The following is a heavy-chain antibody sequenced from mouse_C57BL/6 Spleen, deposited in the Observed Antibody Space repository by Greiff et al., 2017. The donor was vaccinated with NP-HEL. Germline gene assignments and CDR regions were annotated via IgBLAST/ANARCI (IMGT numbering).Heavy chain of an antibody. CDR3: ARGGYGSRGYFDY. J-gene: IGHJ2*01. CDR1: GFTFSSYA. Sequence: EVQGVESGGGLVKPGGSLKLSCAASGFTFSSYAMSWVRQTPDKRLEWVATISDGGSYTYYPDNVKGRFTISRDNAKNNLYLQMSHLKSEDTAMYYCARGGYGSRGYFDYWGQGTTLTVSS. V-gene: IGHV5-4*01. CDR2: ISDGGSYT. D-gene: IGHD1-1*01.